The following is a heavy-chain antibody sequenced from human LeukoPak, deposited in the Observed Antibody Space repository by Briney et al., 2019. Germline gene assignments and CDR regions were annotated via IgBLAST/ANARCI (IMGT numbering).Heavy chain of an antibody. V-gene: IGHV4-38-2*01. J-gene: IGHJ6*03. CDR1: GYSISSGYY. D-gene: IGHD5-18*01. Sequence: PETLSLTCAVSGYSISSGYYWGWIRQPPGKGLEWIGCIFDSGSTYYNPSLKSRVTISVDTSKKQFSLKLSSVTAADTAVYFCARVDTGYYYMDVWGKGTTVTVSS. CDR2: IFDSGST. CDR3: ARVDTGYYYMDV.